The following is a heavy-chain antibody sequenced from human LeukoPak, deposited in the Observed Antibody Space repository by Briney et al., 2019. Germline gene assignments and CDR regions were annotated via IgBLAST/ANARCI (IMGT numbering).Heavy chain of an antibody. CDR1: GGSISSYY. J-gene: IGHJ2*01. CDR3: ARVYYSSSYDYWYFDL. D-gene: IGHD6-13*01. V-gene: IGHV4-59*12. Sequence: PSETLSLTCTVSGGSISSYYWSWIRQPPGKGLEWIGYIYYSGSTNYNPSLKSRVTISVGTSKNQFSLKLSSVTAADTAVYYCARVYYSSSYDYWYFDLWGRGTLVTVSS. CDR2: IYYSGST.